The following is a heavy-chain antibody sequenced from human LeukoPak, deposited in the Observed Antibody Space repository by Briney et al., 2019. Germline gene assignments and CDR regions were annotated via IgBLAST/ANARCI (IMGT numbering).Heavy chain of an antibody. CDR1: GYTFTSYD. D-gene: IGHD5-18*01. CDR2: INPNSGGT. J-gene: IGHJ4*02. V-gene: IGHV1-2*02. Sequence: GASVKVSCKASGYTFTSYDINWVRQAPGQGLEWMGWINPNSGGTNYAQKFQGRVTMTRDTSISTAYMELSRLRSDDTAVYYCARGQYWSGYSYGSDPIDYWGQGTLVTVSS. CDR3: ARGQYWSGYSYGSDPIDY.